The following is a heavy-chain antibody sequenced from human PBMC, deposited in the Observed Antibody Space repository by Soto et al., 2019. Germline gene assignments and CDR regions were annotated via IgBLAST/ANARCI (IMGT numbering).Heavy chain of an antibody. CDR1: GFTFSSYA. V-gene: IGHV3-64*01. CDR3: ARDQVPTYGGGDCYWTPAAFDI. Sequence: GGSLRLCCAASGFTFSSYAMHWVRQAPGKGLEYVSAISSNGGSTYYANSVKGRFTISRDNSKNTLYLQMGSLRAEDMAVYYCARDQVPTYGGGDCYWTPAAFDIWGQRTMVTVSS. D-gene: IGHD2-21*02. CDR2: ISSNGGST. J-gene: IGHJ3*02.